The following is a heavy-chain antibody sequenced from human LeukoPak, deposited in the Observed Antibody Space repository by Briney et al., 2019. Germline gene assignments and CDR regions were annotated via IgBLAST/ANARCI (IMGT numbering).Heavy chain of an antibody. CDR1: GYTFTGYY. Sequence: ASVKVSCKASGYTFTGYYMHWVRQAPGQGLEWMGWINPNSGGTNYAQKFQGRVTMTRDTSISTAYMELSRLRSDDTAVYYCGRDPLDTEIPEAYYSMDVWGQGTTVPVSS. D-gene: IGHD5-18*01. V-gene: IGHV1-2*02. J-gene: IGHJ6*02. CDR3: GRDPLDTEIPEAYYSMDV. CDR2: INPNSGGT.